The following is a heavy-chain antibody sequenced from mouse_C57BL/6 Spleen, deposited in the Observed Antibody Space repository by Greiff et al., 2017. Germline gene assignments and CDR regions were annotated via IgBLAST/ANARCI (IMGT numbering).Heavy chain of an antibody. Sequence: VQLQQSGPELVKPGASVKISCKASGYAFSSSWMNWVKQRPGKGLEWIGRIYPGDGDTNYNGKFKGKATLTADKSSSTAYMRLSSLTSEDSAVYFCARSLITTVVEAYWGQGTLVTVSA. J-gene: IGHJ3*01. CDR2: IYPGDGDT. CDR3: ARSLITTVVEAY. D-gene: IGHD1-1*01. V-gene: IGHV1-82*01. CDR1: GYAFSSSW.